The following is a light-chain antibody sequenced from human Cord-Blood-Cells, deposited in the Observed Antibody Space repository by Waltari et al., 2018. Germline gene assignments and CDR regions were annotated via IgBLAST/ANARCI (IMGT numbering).Light chain of an antibody. V-gene: IGKV3-20*01. CDR2: GAS. CDR1: QRVSSSY. CDR3: QQYGSSRT. J-gene: IGKJ1*01. Sequence: EIVLTQSPGTLSLSPGERATLSCRASQRVSSSYLAWYQQKPGQAPRLLIYGASSRATGIPDRFSGSGSVTDFTLTISRLEPEDFAVYYCQQYGSSRTFGQGTKVEIK.